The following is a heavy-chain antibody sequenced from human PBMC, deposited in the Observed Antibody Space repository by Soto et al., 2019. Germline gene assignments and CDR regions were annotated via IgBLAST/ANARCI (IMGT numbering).Heavy chain of an antibody. CDR1: GGTFSSYA. CDR3: ARDFSSSSPPSYYYYGMDV. Sequence: QVQLVQSGAEVKKPGSSVKVSCKASGGTFSSYAISWVRQAPGQGLEWMGGIIPIFGTANYAQKFQGRVTITADESSSTAYMELSSLRSEDTVVYYCARDFSSSSPPSYYYYGMDVWGQGTTVTVSS. V-gene: IGHV1-69*01. J-gene: IGHJ6*02. D-gene: IGHD6-13*01. CDR2: IIPIFGTA.